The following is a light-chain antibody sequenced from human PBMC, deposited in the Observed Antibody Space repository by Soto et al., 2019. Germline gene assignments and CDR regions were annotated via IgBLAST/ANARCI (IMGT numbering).Light chain of an antibody. V-gene: IGLV2-23*01. CDR1: SSDVGSYNL. CDR2: EGI. Sequence: QSALTQPAPVSGYPGLSITISCTGTSSDVGSYNLVSWYQQHPGKAPKVMIYEGIKRPSGVYDRFSGSKSGNTASLTISGLQAEDETDYYCGSYSTSPWVFGGGTKLTVL. CDR3: GSYSTSPWV. J-gene: IGLJ3*02.